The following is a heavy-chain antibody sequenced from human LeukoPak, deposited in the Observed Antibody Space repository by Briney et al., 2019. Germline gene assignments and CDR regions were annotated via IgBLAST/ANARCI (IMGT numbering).Heavy chain of an antibody. J-gene: IGHJ4*02. D-gene: IGHD6-6*01. CDR1: GGSISSGSYY. Sequence: SETLSLTCTVSGGSISSGSYYWSWIRQPAGKGLEGIGHIYTSGSTNYNPSLKSRVTISVDTSKNQFSLKLSSVTAADTAVYYCARDLESSSSPFEYYFDYWGPGTLVTVSS. CDR3: ARDLESSSSPFEYYFDY. CDR2: IYTSGST. V-gene: IGHV4-61*09.